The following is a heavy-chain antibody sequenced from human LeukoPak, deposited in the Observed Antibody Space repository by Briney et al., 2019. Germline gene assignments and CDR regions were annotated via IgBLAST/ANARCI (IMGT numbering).Heavy chain of an antibody. D-gene: IGHD6-6*01. Sequence: PGGSLRLSRAASGFTVSSNYMSWVRQAPGKGLEWVSVIYSGGTTYYADSVKGRFTISRDNSKNTVYLQMNSLRAEDTAVYYCARDSGEYYFDYWGQGTLVTVSA. CDR2: IYSGGTT. CDR3: ARDSGEYYFDY. CDR1: GFTVSSNY. V-gene: IGHV3-53*01. J-gene: IGHJ4*02.